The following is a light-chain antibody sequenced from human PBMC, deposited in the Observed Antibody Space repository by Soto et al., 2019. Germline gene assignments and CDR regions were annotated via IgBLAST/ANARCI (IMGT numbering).Light chain of an antibody. CDR3: QSYDDSLSGAGV. CDR1: RSNIGAGYD. J-gene: IGLJ1*01. V-gene: IGLV1-40*01. Sequence: QSVLTQPPSVSGAPGQTVTISCTGSRSNIGAGYDIHWYQFLPGTAPKLLLYSFNKRPSGIPDRFSGSKSGTSASLAITGLQPEEEADDYCQSYDDSLSGAGVFGTGTKLTVL. CDR2: SFN.